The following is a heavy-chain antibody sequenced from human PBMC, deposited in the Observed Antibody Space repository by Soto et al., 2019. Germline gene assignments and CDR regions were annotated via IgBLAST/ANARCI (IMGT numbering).Heavy chain of an antibody. J-gene: IGHJ6*02. D-gene: IGHD3-10*01. CDR3: ARDEYGSGSYGDYYGMDV. Sequence: SVKVSCKASGGTFSSYAISWVRQAPGQGLEWMGGIIPIFGTANYAQKFQGRVTITADESTSTAYMELSSLRSEDTAVYYCARDEYGSGSYGDYYGMDVWGQGTTVTVSS. CDR1: GGTFSSYA. CDR2: IIPIFGTA. V-gene: IGHV1-69*13.